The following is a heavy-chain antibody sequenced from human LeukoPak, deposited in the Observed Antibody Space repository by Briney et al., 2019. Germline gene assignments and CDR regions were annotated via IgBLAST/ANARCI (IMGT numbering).Heavy chain of an antibody. CDR2: ISASGGTT. V-gene: IGHV3-23*01. CDR1: GFTFSSYA. Sequence: GGSLRLSCAASGFTFSSYAMSWVRQAPGKGLGWVSAISASGGTTYYADSVKGRFTISRDNSKNTLYLQMNSLRAEETALYYCAKGKVTTFLDWFDPWGQGTLVTVSS. CDR3: AKGKVTTFLDWFDP. D-gene: IGHD4-17*01. J-gene: IGHJ5*02.